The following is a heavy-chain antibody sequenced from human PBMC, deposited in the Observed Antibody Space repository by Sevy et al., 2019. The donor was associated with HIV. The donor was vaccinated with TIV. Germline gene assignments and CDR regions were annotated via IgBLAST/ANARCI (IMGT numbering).Heavy chain of an antibody. J-gene: IGHJ4*02. Sequence: GGSLRLSCAASGFTFSSYAMHWVRQAPGNGLEWVAVISYDGSNKYYADSVKGRFTISRDNSKNTLYLQMNSLRAEDTAVYYCARVWDYDFWSGYWDYSGQRTMVTVSS. CDR1: GFTFSSYA. V-gene: IGHV3-30-3*01. CDR2: ISYDGSNK. CDR3: ARVWDYDFWSGYWDY. D-gene: IGHD3-3*01.